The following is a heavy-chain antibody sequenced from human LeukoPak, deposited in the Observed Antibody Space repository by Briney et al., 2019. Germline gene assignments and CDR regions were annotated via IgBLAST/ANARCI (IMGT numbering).Heavy chain of an antibody. CDR3: SRVGSSGWPNYFDY. J-gene: IGHJ4*02. D-gene: IGHD6-19*01. CDR2: IGTSGDT. Sequence: SGRSLRLSCAASGFTFSSYDMHWVRQATGKGLEWVSVIGTSGDTYYAGSVKGRFTISRENAKNSLYLQMNSLTAGDTAVYFCSRVGSSGWPNYFDYWGQGTLVTVSS. V-gene: IGHV3-13*04. CDR1: GFTFSSYD.